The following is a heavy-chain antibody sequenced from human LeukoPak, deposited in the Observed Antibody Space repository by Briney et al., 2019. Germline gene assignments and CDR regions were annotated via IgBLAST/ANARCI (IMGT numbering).Heavy chain of an antibody. Sequence: ASVKVSCKASGYSFITYGISWVRQAPGQGLEWMGWISPYNGNRNYGQKVQGRLTMTTDTSTNTAYMELRSLRSDDTAVYYCARDAPFVRNDGGNPGIHYWGQGTLVAVSS. CDR2: ISPYNGNR. J-gene: IGHJ4*02. D-gene: IGHD4-23*01. CDR1: GYSFITYG. V-gene: IGHV1-18*01. CDR3: ARDAPFVRNDGGNPGIHY.